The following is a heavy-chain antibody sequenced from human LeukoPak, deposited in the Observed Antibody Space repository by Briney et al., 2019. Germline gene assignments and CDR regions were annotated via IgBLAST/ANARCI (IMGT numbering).Heavy chain of an antibody. CDR1: GYTLTELS. J-gene: IGHJ3*02. CDR2: FDPEDGET. Sequence: ASVKVSCKVSGYTLTELSMHWVRQAPGKGLEWMGGFDPEDGETIHAQKFQGRVTMTEDTSTDTAYMELSSLRSEDTAVYYCATLLYEGDAFDIWGQGTMVTVSS. V-gene: IGHV1-24*01. D-gene: IGHD2-15*01. CDR3: ATLLYEGDAFDI.